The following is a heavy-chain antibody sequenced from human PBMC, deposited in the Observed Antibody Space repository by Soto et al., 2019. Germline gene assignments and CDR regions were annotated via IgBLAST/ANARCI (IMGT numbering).Heavy chain of an antibody. D-gene: IGHD6-6*01. Sequence: EVQLLESGGGLVQPGGSLRLSCAASGFTFSSYAMSWVRQAPGKGLEWVSAISGSGGSTYYADSVKGRFTISRDNPKNTLYLQMNSLRAEDTAVYYCAKDRGSSSSLRPYWGQGTLVTVSS. CDR3: AKDRGSSSSLRPY. V-gene: IGHV3-23*01. CDR2: ISGSGGST. J-gene: IGHJ4*02. CDR1: GFTFSSYA.